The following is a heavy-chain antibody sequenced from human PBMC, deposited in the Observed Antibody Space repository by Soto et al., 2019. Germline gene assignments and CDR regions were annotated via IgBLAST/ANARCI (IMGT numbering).Heavy chain of an antibody. J-gene: IGHJ5*02. CDR3: ARDPGWELLTWFDP. CDR2: IIPLSGTA. CDR1: GGTFSRFV. V-gene: IGHV1-69*13. D-gene: IGHD1-26*01. Sequence: ASVKVSCKXSGGTFSRFVISWVRQAPGQGLEWMGGIIPLSGTANYAQKFQGRVTITADESTSTAYMELTSLRSEDTAVYYCARDPGWELLTWFDPWGQGTLVTVSS.